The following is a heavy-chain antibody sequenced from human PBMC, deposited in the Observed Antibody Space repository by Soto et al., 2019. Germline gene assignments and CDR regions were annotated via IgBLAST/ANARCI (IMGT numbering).Heavy chain of an antibody. J-gene: IGHJ5*02. Sequence: QVQLQESGPGLVKPSQTLSLTCTVSGGSISSGDYYWSWIRQPPGKGLEWIGYIYYSGSTYYNPSLKSRVTISVDTSKNQFSLKLSSVTAADTAVYYCARGISIIVNPINLFDPWGQGTLVTVSS. CDR3: ARGISIIVNPINLFDP. V-gene: IGHV4-30-4*01. CDR1: GGSISSGDYY. CDR2: IYYSGST. D-gene: IGHD3-22*01.